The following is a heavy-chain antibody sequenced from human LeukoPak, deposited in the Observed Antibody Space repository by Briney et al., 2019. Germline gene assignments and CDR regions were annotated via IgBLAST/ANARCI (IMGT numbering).Heavy chain of an antibody. Sequence: SETLSLTCTVSGGSISSYYWGWIRQPPGKGLEWIGSIYHSGSTYYNPSLKSRVTISVDTSKNQFSLKLSSVTAADTAVYYCARDTYYYGSGSYWSWGQGTLVTVSS. CDR2: IYHSGST. CDR3: ARDTYYYGSGSYWS. CDR1: GGSISSYY. V-gene: IGHV4-38-2*02. D-gene: IGHD3-10*01. J-gene: IGHJ5*02.